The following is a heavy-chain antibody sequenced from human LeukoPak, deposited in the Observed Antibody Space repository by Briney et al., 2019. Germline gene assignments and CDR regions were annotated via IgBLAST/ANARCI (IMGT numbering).Heavy chain of an antibody. V-gene: IGHV3-7*01. CDR1: GFSLSNYW. CDR2: IKQDGSEK. Sequence: GGSLRLSCAASGFSLSNYWMNWVRQAPGKGLEWVANIKQDGSEKNYVDSVKGRFSISRDNAKNSLILQMNSLRAEDTAVYYCASLKRYYYDSSGPILWGQGTLVTVSS. J-gene: IGHJ4*02. CDR3: ASLKRYYYDSSGPIL. D-gene: IGHD3-22*01.